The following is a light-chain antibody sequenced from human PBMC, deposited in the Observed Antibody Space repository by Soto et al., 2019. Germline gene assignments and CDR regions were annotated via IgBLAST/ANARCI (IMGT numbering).Light chain of an antibody. CDR2: GVF. CDR1: QSLSNTF. CDR3: QQYSNWPKT. V-gene: IGKV3-20*01. J-gene: IGKJ1*01. Sequence: NVLTQSPGTLSLSPGERATLSCRASQSLSNTFLSWYQQKPGQAPRLLIYGVFSRATGIPDRFSGSGSGTDFTLTISRLEPEDSAVYFCQQYSNWPKTFGQGTKVDIK.